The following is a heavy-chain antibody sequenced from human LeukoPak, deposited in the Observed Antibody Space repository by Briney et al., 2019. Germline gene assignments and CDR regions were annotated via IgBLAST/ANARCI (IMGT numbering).Heavy chain of an antibody. D-gene: IGHD3-22*01. CDR2: FDPEDGET. Sequence: ASVKVSCKASGYTLTELSMHWVRQAPGKGLEWMGGFDPEDGETIYAQKFQGRVTMTEDTSTDTAYMELSSLRSEDTAVYYCATDIHDSSGYYSADFDYWGQGALVTVSS. CDR3: ATDIHDSSGYYSADFDY. V-gene: IGHV1-24*01. CDR1: GYTLTELS. J-gene: IGHJ4*02.